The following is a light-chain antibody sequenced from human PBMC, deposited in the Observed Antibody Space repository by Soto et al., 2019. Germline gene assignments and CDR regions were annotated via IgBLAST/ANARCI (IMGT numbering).Light chain of an antibody. V-gene: IGKV1-27*01. CDR2: AAS. CDR1: QGISNY. Sequence: DIQMTQSPSSLSASVGDRVTITCRASQGISNYLAWYQQKPGKVPKLLIYAASTLQSGVPSRFSGSGSGTDFTLTIRSMQHEDVATYYCQKYNSAPWTFGHGTKVEIK. J-gene: IGKJ1*01. CDR3: QKYNSAPWT.